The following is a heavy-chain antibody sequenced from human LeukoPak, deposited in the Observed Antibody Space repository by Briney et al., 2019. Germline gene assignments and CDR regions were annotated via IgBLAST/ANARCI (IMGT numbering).Heavy chain of an antibody. CDR2: IRYDGSNK. V-gene: IGHV3-30*02. Sequence: GGSLRLSCAASGFTFSSYGMHWVRQAPGKGLEWVAFIRYDGSNKYYADSVKGRFTISRDNSKNTLYLQMNSLRAEDTAVYYCAKDQESGYPSYYYYGMDVWGQGTTVTVSS. CDR3: AKDQESGYPSYYYYGMDV. CDR1: GFTFSSYG. D-gene: IGHD3-3*01. J-gene: IGHJ6*02.